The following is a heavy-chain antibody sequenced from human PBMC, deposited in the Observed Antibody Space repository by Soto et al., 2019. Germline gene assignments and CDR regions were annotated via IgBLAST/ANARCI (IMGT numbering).Heavy chain of an antibody. CDR3: GRVVEGATRHTDSDS. V-gene: IGHV4-39*02. CDR2: VYHSGGS. D-gene: IGHD2-15*01. J-gene: IGHJ5*02. CDR1: GVSIHNSHSF. Sequence: NPSETLSLTCAVSGVSIHNSHSFWGWIRQPPGKGLEFIGSVYHSGGSYYNPSLKGRVTISVDTSNNQISLRVNSVTAADTAVYYCGRVVEGATRHTDSDSWGQGMLVTVSS.